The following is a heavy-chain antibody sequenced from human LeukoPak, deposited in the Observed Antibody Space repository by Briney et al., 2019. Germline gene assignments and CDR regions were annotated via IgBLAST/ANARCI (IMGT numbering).Heavy chain of an antibody. J-gene: IGHJ5*02. CDR3: ARGPIIRGDNCFDP. CDR1: GGSINNYY. D-gene: IGHD3-10*01. Sequence: SETLSLTCTVSGGSINNYYWSWIRQSAGKGLGWIGRIYSSGSTNYNPSLKSRVTMSVDTSKNQFSLKLSSVTAADTAVYYCARGPIIRGDNCFDPWGQGTLVTVSS. CDR2: IYSSGST. V-gene: IGHV4-4*07.